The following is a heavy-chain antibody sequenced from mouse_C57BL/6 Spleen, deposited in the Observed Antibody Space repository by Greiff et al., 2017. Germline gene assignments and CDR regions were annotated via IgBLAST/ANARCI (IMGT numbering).Heavy chain of an antibody. J-gene: IGHJ2*01. CDR1: GYPFPSYW. D-gene: IGHD2-1*01. CDR3: ARGSYYADY. CDR2: IYPGSGST. V-gene: IGHV1-55*01. Sequence: QAQLQQPGAELVKPGASVRMSCKASGYPFPSYWITGVKQRPGQGLEWIGDIYPGSGSTNYNEKFKSKATLTVDTSSSTAYMQLSSLTSEDSAVYYCARGSYYADYWGQGTTLTVSS.